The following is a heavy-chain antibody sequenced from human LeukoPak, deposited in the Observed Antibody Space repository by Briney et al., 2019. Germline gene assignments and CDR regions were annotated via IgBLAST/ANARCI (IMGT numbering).Heavy chain of an antibody. D-gene: IGHD3-9*01. V-gene: IGHV3-30-3*01. CDR3: ARDSRLRYFDWLYADAFDI. CDR1: GFTFSSYA. CDR2: ISYDGSNK. J-gene: IGHJ3*02. Sequence: GGSLRLSCAASGFTFSSYAMHWVRQAPGKGLEWVAVISYDGSNKYYADSVKGRFTISRDNSKNTLYLQMNSLRAEDTAVYYCARDSRLRYFDWLYADAFDIWGQGTMVTVSS.